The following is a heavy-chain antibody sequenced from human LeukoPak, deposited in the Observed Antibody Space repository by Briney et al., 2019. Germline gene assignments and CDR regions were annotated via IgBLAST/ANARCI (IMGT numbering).Heavy chain of an antibody. CDR3: ARDYALGGLVQGY. CDR2: ISAYNGNT. J-gene: IGHJ4*02. CDR1: GYTFTGYY. V-gene: IGHV1-18*04. Sequence: GASVKVSCKASGYTFTGYYMHWVRQAPGQGLEWMGWISAYNGNTNYAQKLQGRVTMTTDTSTSTAYMELRSLRSDDTAVYYCARDYALGGLVQGYWGQGTLVTVSS. D-gene: IGHD6-19*01.